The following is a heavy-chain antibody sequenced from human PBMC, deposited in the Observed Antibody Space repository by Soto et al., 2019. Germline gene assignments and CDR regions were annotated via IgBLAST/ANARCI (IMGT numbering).Heavy chain of an antibody. CDR1: GYAFTTYG. J-gene: IGHJ4*02. CDR3: ARGRYGDY. D-gene: IGHD1-1*01. Sequence: QVHLVQSGAEVKKPGASVKVSCKGSGYAFTTYGITWVRQAPGQGLEWMGWISAHNGNTNYAQKLQGRVTVTRDTSASTAYMELRSLRSDDTAVYYCARGRYGDYWGQGALVTVAS. CDR2: ISAHNGNT. V-gene: IGHV1-18*01.